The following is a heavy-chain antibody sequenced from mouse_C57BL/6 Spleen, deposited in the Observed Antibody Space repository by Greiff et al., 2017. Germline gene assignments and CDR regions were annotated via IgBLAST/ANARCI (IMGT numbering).Heavy chain of an antibody. J-gene: IGHJ4*01. CDR1: GFTFSDYG. Sequence: EVMLVESGGGLVKPGGSLKLSCAASGFTFSDYGMHWVRQAPEKGLEWVAYISSGSSTIYYADTVKGQFTISRDNAKNTLFLQMTSLRSEDTAMYYCARRLYAMDYWGQGTSGNVST. CDR3: ARRLYAMDY. V-gene: IGHV5-17*01. CDR2: ISSGSSTI. D-gene: IGHD3-2*02.